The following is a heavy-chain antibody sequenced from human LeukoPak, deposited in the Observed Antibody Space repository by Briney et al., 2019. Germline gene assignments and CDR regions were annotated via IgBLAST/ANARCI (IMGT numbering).Heavy chain of an antibody. J-gene: IGHJ5*02. D-gene: IGHD2-15*01. CDR2: NNGDGSTT. Sequence: EAGESLRLSCVVSGFSLSGYWMYWVRQAPGKGLMYISRNNGDGSTTNYADVVKGRFTTSRDNVKNTLYLQMNSLRVEDTAVYYCARDPRNVGLAPWGQGTLVTVSS. CDR1: GFSLSGYW. CDR3: ARDPRNVGLAP. V-gene: IGHV3-74*01.